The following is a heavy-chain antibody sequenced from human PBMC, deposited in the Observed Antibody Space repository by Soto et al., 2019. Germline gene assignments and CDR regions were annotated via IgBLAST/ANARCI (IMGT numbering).Heavy chain of an antibody. J-gene: IGHJ5*02. CDR1: GGTFSSYA. Sequence: QVQLVQSGAEVKKPGSSVKVSCTASGGTFSSYAISWVRQAPGHGLEWMGGIIPNFDTANDAQKFQGRVTITANDSTSTAYMELSSLRSEDTAVYYCARAPQGYYDFWSGYSDNWFDPWSQGTLVTVSS. V-gene: IGHV1-69*01. CDR3: ARAPQGYYDFWSGYSDNWFDP. CDR2: IIPNFDTA. D-gene: IGHD3-3*01.